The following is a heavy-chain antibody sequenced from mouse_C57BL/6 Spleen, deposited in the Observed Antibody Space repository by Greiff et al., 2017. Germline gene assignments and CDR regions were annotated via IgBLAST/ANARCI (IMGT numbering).Heavy chain of an antibody. D-gene: IGHD2-3*01. Sequence: QVQLQQPGAELVKPGASVKMSCKASGYTFTSYWITWVKQRPGQGLEWIGDIYPGSGSTNYNEKFKSKATLTVDTSSSTAYMQLSSLTSEDTAIYYCARNPHDGYFWYFDVWGTGTTVTVSS. CDR1: GYTFTSYW. CDR3: ARNPHDGYFWYFDV. J-gene: IGHJ1*03. CDR2: IYPGSGST. V-gene: IGHV1-55*01.